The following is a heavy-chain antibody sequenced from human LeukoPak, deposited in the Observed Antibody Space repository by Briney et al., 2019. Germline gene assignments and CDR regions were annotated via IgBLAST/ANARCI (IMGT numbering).Heavy chain of an antibody. CDR3: ARDIVVVPAALRKNYYYYYMDV. J-gene: IGHJ6*03. D-gene: IGHD2-2*02. V-gene: IGHV1-8*01. Sequence: ASVKVSCKASGYTFTSYDINWVRQATGQGLEWMGWMNPNSGNTGYAQKFQGRVTMTRNTSISTAYMELSSLRSEDTAVYYCARDIVVVPAALRKNYYYYYMDVWGKGTTVTVSS. CDR2: MNPNSGNT. CDR1: GYTFTSYD.